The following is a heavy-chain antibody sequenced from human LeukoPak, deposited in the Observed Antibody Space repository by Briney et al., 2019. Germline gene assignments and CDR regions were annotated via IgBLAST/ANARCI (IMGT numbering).Heavy chain of an antibody. V-gene: IGHV4-39*01. CDR1: GGSISSSSYY. Sequence: SETLSLTCTVSGGSISSSSYYWGWIRQPPGKGLEWIGSIYYSGSTYYNPSLKSRVTISVDTSKNQFSLKLSSVTAADTAVYCCARPYYGDYVRIDYWGQGTLVTVSS. J-gene: IGHJ4*02. CDR2: IYYSGST. CDR3: ARPYYGDYVRIDY. D-gene: IGHD4-17*01.